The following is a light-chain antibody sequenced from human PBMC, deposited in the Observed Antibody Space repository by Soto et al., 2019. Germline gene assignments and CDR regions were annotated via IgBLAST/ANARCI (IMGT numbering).Light chain of an antibody. CDR3: QQYGSSSYT. J-gene: IGKJ2*01. CDR1: QSVSRSY. CDR2: GAS. Sequence: DIVLAQSPGTLSLSPGGRATLSCRASQSVSRSYLAWYQQKPGQAPRILIYGASSRATGIPDRFSGSGSGTDFTLTISRLEPEDFAEYYCQQYGSSSYTFGQGTKLEIK. V-gene: IGKV3-20*01.